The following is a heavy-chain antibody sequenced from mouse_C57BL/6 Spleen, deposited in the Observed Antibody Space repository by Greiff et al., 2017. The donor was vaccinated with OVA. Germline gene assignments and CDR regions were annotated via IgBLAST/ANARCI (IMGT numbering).Heavy chain of an antibody. V-gene: IGHV6-3*01. Sequence: EVKVEESGGGLVQPGGSMKLSCVASGFTFSNYWMNWVRQSPEKGLEWVAQIRLKSDNYATHYAESVKGRFTISRDDSKSSVYLQMNNLRAEDTGIYYCTVGYSCFAYWGQGTLVTVSA. D-gene: IGHD2-3*01. CDR3: TVGYSCFAY. CDR1: GFTFSNYW. J-gene: IGHJ3*01. CDR2: IRLKSDNYAT.